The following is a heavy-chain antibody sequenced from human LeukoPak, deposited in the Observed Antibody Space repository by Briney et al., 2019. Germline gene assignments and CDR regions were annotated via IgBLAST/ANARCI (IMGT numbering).Heavy chain of an antibody. V-gene: IGHV1-2*02. CDR1: GYTFTGYS. CDR3: ARARSIAVQTYFDS. J-gene: IGHJ4*02. D-gene: IGHD6-6*01. Sequence: ASVKVSCKASGYTFTGYSIHWLRQAPGQGLEWMGWINPNNGDTGYAQKFQGRVTMTRDTSISTAYLGLSSLRSDDTAVYSCARARSIAVQTYFDSWGQGTLVTVSS. CDR2: INPNNGDT.